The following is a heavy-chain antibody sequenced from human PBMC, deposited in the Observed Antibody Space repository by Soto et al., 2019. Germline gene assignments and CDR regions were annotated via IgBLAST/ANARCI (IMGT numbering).Heavy chain of an antibody. CDR2: INPISGGT. D-gene: IGHD6-19*01. CDR1: RYTLTGCS. Sequence: ASVKVSCKACRYTLTGCSMHWVRQAPGQGLEWMGWINPISGGTKYTQKFQGRVTMTRDTSINTAYMELSRLTSDDTAVFYCARDRSSGWHFDSWGQGTLVTVSS. V-gene: IGHV1-2*02. CDR3: ARDRSSGWHFDS. J-gene: IGHJ4*02.